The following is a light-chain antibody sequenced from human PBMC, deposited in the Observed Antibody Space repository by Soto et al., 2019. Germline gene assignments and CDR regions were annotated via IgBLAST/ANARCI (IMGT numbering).Light chain of an antibody. Sequence: EIVLTQSPGTLSLSPGERATLSCRASQSVSSSYLAWYQQKPGQAPRLLIYGASSRATGIPDRFSGSRSGTDFPLTISRLEPEDCAVYYCQQYGSSPPYTFGPGTTVDIK. V-gene: IGKV3-20*01. CDR1: QSVSSSY. CDR3: QQYGSSPPYT. J-gene: IGKJ3*01. CDR2: GAS.